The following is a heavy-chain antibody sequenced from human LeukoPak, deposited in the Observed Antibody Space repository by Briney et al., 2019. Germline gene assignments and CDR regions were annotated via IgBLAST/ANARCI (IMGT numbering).Heavy chain of an antibody. CDR3: ARHGYDSSGYQDYYFDY. CDR2: IYTSGST. J-gene: IGHJ4*02. D-gene: IGHD3-22*01. CDR1: GGSISSYH. V-gene: IGHV4-4*09. Sequence: PSETLSLTCTVSGGSISSYHWSWIRQPPGKGIEWIGYIYTSGSTNYNPSLKSRVTISVDTSKNQFSLKLSSVTAADTAVYYCARHGYDSSGYQDYYFDYWGQGTLVTVSS.